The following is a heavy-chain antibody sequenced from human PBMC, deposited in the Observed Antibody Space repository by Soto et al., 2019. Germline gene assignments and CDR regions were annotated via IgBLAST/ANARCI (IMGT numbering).Heavy chain of an antibody. Sequence: QVQLVQSGAQMKNPGASVKVSCKASGYTFTYYHVHWVRQAPGQGLEWMGIINPNGGDTNYAQKFQGRVTITRDTSASTAYMELSSLRSEDTAVYYCARVVAGTPFDYWGQGTLVTVSS. V-gene: IGHV1-46*01. CDR1: GYTFTYYH. J-gene: IGHJ4*02. D-gene: IGHD6-19*01. CDR3: ARVVAGTPFDY. CDR2: INPNGGDT.